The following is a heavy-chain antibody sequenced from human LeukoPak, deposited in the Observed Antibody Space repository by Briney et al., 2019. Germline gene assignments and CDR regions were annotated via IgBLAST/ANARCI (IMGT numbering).Heavy chain of an antibody. CDR3: ARGAYCSDGSCLQPKRYDY. Sequence: ASVKVSCKASGYTFTGYYMHWVRQAPGQGLEWMGRINPNSGGTNYAQKFQGRVTMTRDTSISTAYMELSRLRSDDTAVYYCARGAYCSDGSCLQPKRYDYWGQGTLVTVSS. J-gene: IGHJ4*02. V-gene: IGHV1-2*06. CDR1: GYTFTGYY. D-gene: IGHD2-15*01. CDR2: INPNSGGT.